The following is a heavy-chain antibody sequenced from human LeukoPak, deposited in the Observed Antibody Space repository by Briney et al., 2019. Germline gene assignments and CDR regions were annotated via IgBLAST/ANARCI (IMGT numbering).Heavy chain of an antibody. D-gene: IGHD6-6*01. CDR2: IYYSGST. CDR1: GGSISSSSYY. V-gene: IGHV4-39*07. CDR3: ARDEVPPYSSSSQDY. Sequence: SETLSLTCTVSGGSISSSSYYWGWIRQPPGKGLEWIGSIYYSGSTYYNPPLKSRVTISVDTSKNQFSLKLSSVTAADTAVYYCARDEVPPYSSSSQDYWGQGTLVTVSS. J-gene: IGHJ4*02.